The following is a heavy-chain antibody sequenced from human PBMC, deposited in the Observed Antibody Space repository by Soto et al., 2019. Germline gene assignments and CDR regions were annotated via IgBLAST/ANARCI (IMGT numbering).Heavy chain of an antibody. CDR2: IYYSGST. CDR1: GDSISSSTYH. V-gene: IGHV4-39*01. J-gene: IGHJ4*02. Sequence: SETLSLTCTVSGDSISSSTYHWGWIRQPPGKGLEWIGSIYYSGSTYYNPSLKSRVTISVDMSKNQFSLNLNSVTAADTAVYYCARHGGDSYAWVSSWGQGTLVTVSS. D-gene: IGHD5-18*01. CDR3: ARHGGDSYAWVSS.